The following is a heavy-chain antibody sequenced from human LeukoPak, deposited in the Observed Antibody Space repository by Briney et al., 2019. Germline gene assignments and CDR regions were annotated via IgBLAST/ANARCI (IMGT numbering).Heavy chain of an antibody. CDR2: IWYDGSNK. D-gene: IGHD4-11*01. J-gene: IGHJ4*02. Sequence: PGRSLRLSCAASGFTFSSYGMHWVRQAPGKGLEWVAVIWYDGSNKYYADSVKGRFTISRDNSKNTLYLQMNSLRAEDTAVYYCARDGYSDYEHAIDYWGQGTLVTVSS. V-gene: IGHV3-33*01. CDR3: ARDGYSDYEHAIDY. CDR1: GFTFSSYG.